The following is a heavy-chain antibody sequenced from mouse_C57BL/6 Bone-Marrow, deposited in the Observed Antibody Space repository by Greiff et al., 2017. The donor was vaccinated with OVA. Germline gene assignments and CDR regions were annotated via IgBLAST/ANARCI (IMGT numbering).Heavy chain of an antibody. CDR1: GYTFTDYY. CDR3: ARRLSYYGSSYWYFDV. J-gene: IGHJ1*03. V-gene: IGHV1-19*01. Sequence: EVQLQQSGPVLVKPGASVKMSCKASGYTFTDYYMNWVKQSHGKSLEWIGVINPYNGGTSYNQKFKGKATLTVDKPSSTAYMQLSSLTSEDSAVYYCARRLSYYGSSYWYFDVWGTGTTVTVSS. D-gene: IGHD1-1*01. CDR2: INPYNGGT.